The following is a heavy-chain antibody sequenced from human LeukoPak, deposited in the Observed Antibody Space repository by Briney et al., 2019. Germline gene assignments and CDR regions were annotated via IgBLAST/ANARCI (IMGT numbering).Heavy chain of an antibody. D-gene: IGHD3-22*01. CDR1: GGSISSGGYY. J-gene: IGHJ3*02. Sequence: SETLSLTCTVSGGSISSGGYYWSWIRQHPGKGLEWIGYIYYSGSTYYNPSLKSRVTISVDTSKNQFSLKLSSVTAADTAVYYCARENGDYYDSSGYYEAFDIWGRGTMVTVSS. CDR2: IYYSGST. V-gene: IGHV4-31*03. CDR3: ARENGDYYDSSGYYEAFDI.